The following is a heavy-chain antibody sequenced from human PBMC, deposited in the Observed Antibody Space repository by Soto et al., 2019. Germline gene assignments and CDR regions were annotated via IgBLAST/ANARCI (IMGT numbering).Heavy chain of an antibody. CDR2: ISGTSDYI. J-gene: IGHJ6*02. CDR1: GVTFSSYS. Sequence: GGSLRLSCAASGVTFSSYSMNWVRQAPGRGMEWVGAISGTSDYIYYADSVKGRFTISRDNAKTSLYIQMNSLRAEDTAVYYCARDHRYCSGSSCRPYYYYYGMDVWGQGPTVTVSS. V-gene: IGHV3-21*01. CDR3: ARDHRYCSGSSCRPYYYYYGMDV. D-gene: IGHD2-15*01.